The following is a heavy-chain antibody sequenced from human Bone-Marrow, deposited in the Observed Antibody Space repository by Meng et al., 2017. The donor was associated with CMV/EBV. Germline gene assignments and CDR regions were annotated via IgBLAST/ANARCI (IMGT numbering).Heavy chain of an antibody. CDR2: INSDGSTT. CDR1: GFTFNSYW. CDR3: ARGVGSIAARPDP. D-gene: IGHD6-6*01. V-gene: IGHV3-74*01. J-gene: IGHJ5*02. Sequence: GESLKISCAASGFTFNSYWMHWVRQAPGKGLVWVSRINSDGSTTNYADAVKGRFTISRDNAKNTLYLQMNSLRAEDTAVYYCARGVGSIAARPDPWGQGTLVTVSS.